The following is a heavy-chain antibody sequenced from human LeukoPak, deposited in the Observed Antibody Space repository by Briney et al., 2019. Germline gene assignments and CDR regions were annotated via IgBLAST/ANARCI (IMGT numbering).Heavy chain of an antibody. V-gene: IGHV3-21*04. J-gene: IGHJ3*02. Sequence: GGSLRLSCAASGFTFSSYSMNWVRQAPGKGLEWVSSISSSSSYIYYADSVKGRFTISRDNAKNSLYLQMNSLRAEDTAVYYCASASASLGYCSGGSCPWRAFDIWGQGTMVTVSS. CDR2: ISSSSSYI. CDR3: ASASASLGYCSGGSCPWRAFDI. CDR1: GFTFSSYS. D-gene: IGHD2-15*01.